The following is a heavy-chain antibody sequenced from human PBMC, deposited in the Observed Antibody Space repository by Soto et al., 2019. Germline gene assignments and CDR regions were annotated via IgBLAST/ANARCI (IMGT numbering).Heavy chain of an antibody. CDR2: IYHSGST. V-gene: IGHV4-30-2*01. CDR3: ARVPDR. CDR1: GGSISSGGYS. Sequence: QLQLQESGSGLVKPSQTLSLTCAVSGGSISSGGYSWSWIRQPTGKGLEWIGYIYHSGSTYYNPSPQRRVTISVDRSKNQSPPKLSSVTAADTAVYYCARVPDRWGQGTLVTVSS. J-gene: IGHJ5*02.